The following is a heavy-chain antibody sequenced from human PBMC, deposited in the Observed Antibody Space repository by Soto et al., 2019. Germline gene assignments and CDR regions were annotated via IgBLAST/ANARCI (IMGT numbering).Heavy chain of an antibody. CDR3: ARDLSMGGFAP. CDR2: IPYDGGNK. J-gene: IGHJ5*02. Sequence: QVQLVESGGGVVQPGRSLRLSCAASGFSFRNYALHWVRQAPGKGLEWVAVIPYDGGNKYYADSVRGRFTISRDNSNAPLYLQMNSLRPADTALYYCARDLSMGGFAPWGQGTMVTVSS. D-gene: IGHD3-16*01. CDR1: GFSFRNYA. V-gene: IGHV3-30-3*01.